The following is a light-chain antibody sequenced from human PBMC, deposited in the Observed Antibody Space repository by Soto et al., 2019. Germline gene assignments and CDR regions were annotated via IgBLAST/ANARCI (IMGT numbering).Light chain of an antibody. CDR2: GAS. V-gene: IGKV1-5*03. CDR1: ESISTW. CDR3: QQYSRLWS. J-gene: IGKJ1*01. Sequence: DIQMTQSPSTLSASVGDRVTITCRASESISTWLAWYQKKPGKAPKLLIYGASSLESGVPPRCSGDGSGTEFTLTISSLQRDDFGTYYCQQYSRLWSFGQGTKVDIK.